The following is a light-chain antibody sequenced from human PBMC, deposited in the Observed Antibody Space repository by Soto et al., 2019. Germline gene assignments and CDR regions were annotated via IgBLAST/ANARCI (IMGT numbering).Light chain of an antibody. CDR1: NIGSDS. Sequence: SYELTQPPSVSVAPGKTARITCGGNNIGSDSVHWDQQKPGQAPVLVIYYDSDRPSGIPERFSGSNSGNTATLTISRVEAGDEADYYCQVWDSSSDHYVFGTGTKLTVL. J-gene: IGLJ1*01. V-gene: IGLV3-21*04. CDR3: QVWDSSSDHYV. CDR2: YDS.